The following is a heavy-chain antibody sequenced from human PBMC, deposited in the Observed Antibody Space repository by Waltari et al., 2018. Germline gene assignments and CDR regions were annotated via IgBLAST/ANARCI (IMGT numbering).Heavy chain of an antibody. J-gene: IGHJ6*02. V-gene: IGHV1-24*01. CDR2: LDPEDEET. Sequence: QVQLVQSGAEVRKPGASVKVSGKVSGYSLSELSMHWVRQAPGKGLEWVGGLDPEDEETVYAQKFQGRVTMTEDTSTDTAYMELSSLRSDDTAVYYCTTDIMLRVFSNVWGQGTTVTVSS. CDR3: TTDIMLRVFSNV. CDR1: GYSLSELS. D-gene: IGHD3-10*01.